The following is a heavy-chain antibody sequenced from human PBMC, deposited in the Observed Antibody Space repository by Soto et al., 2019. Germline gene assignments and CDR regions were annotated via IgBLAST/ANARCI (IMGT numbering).Heavy chain of an antibody. CDR1: GGSISSGGYY. D-gene: IGHD3-10*01. CDR2: IYYSGST. V-gene: IGHV4-31*03. Sequence: PSETLSLTCTVSGGSISSGGYYWSWIRQHPGKGLEWIGYIYYSGSTYYNPSLKSRVTISVDTSKNQFSLKLSSVTAADTAVYYCARDRRITMVRGGGHDGMDVWGQGTTVTVSS. CDR3: ARDRRITMVRGGGHDGMDV. J-gene: IGHJ6*02.